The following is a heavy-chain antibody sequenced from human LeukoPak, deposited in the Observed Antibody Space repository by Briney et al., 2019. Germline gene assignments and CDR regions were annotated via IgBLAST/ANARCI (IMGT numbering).Heavy chain of an antibody. Sequence: AGGSLRLSCAASGFTFSSYAMSWVRQAPGKGLEWVSAISGSGGSTYYADSVKGRFTISRDNSKNTLYLQMNSLRAEDTAVYYCANRIAAAGITWDVVGHGYYFDYWGQGTLVTVSP. CDR1: GFTFSSYA. CDR2: ISGSGGST. V-gene: IGHV3-23*01. J-gene: IGHJ4*02. D-gene: IGHD6-13*01. CDR3: ANRIAAAGITWDVVGHGYYFDY.